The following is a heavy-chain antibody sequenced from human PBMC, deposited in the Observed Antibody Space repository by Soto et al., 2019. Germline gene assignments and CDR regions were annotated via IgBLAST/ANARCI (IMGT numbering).Heavy chain of an antibody. J-gene: IGHJ4*02. CDR1: GDSINSDY. Sequence: SETLSLTCTVSGDSINSDYWSWIRQPPGKGLEWIGYIYYSGTTNYNPSLKSRVTISVDLSKNQFSLRLSSVTTADTALYYCARTTAVPNTLRSRYFFDYWGQGTLVTVSS. CDR3: ARTTAVPNTLRSRYFFDY. CDR2: IYYSGTT. D-gene: IGHD4-17*01. V-gene: IGHV4-59*01.